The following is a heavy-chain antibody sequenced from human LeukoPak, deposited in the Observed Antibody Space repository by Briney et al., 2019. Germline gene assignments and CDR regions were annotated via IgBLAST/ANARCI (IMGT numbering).Heavy chain of an antibody. V-gene: IGHV4-30-2*01. CDR1: GGSISSGGYS. CDR2: IYHSGST. D-gene: IGHD3-10*01. Sequence: SETLSLTCAVSGGSISSGGYSRSWIRQPPGKGLEWIGYIYHSGSTYYNPSLKSRVTISVDRSKNQFSLKLSSVTAADTAVYYCARTYGSGSYYPHEGAFDIWGQGTMVTVSS. J-gene: IGHJ3*02. CDR3: ARTYGSGSYYPHEGAFDI.